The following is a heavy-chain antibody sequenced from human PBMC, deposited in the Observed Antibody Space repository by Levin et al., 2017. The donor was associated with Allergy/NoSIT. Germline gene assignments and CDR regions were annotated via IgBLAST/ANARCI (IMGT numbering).Heavy chain of an antibody. J-gene: IGHJ3*02. CDR3: ARSASYDYVWGSYRYRAFDI. D-gene: IGHD3-16*02. CDR1: GGSISSYY. CDR2: IYYSGST. Sequence: SETLSLTCTVSGGSISSYYWSWIRQPPGKGLEWIGYIYYSGSTNYNPSLKSRVTLSVDTSKNQFSLKLSSVTAADTAVYYCARSASYDYVWGSYRYRAFDIWGQGTMVTVSS. V-gene: IGHV4-59*08.